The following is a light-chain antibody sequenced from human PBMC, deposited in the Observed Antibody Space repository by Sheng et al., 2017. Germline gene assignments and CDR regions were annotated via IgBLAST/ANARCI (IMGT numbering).Light chain of an antibody. J-gene: IGLJ3*02. V-gene: IGLV3-1*01. Sequence: SYDLTQVPSVSVSPGQTASITCSGDNLGNKYSSWYQQKPGQSPLLVIYEDTKRPSGIPDRFSGSNSGNTDTLTISGTQPLDEADYYCLASASTAVVFGGGTKLTVL. CDR1: NLGNKY. CDR3: LASASTAVV. CDR2: EDT.